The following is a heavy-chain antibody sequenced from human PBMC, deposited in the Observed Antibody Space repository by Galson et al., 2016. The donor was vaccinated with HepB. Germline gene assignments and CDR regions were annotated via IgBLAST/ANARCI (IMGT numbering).Heavy chain of an antibody. V-gene: IGHV1-18*04. D-gene: IGHD6-19*01. J-gene: IGHJ4*02. CDR2: IDTKNGNT. Sequence: SVKVSCKASGYIFTNHAFSWVRQAPGQSLEWMGWIDTKNGNTVYARKLQGRVTMTTDTSTNTAYMELTSLRSDDTVMYYWARDLVDSSGWVDYWGQGTPVTVSS. CDR1: GYIFTNHA. CDR3: ARDLVDSSGWVDY.